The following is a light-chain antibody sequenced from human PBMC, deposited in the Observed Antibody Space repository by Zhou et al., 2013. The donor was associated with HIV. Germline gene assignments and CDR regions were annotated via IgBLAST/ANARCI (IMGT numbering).Light chain of an antibody. CDR2: KAS. Sequence: DIQMTQSPSTLSASVGDRVTITCRASQSISSWLAWYQQKPGKAPKLLIYKASNLESGVPSRFSGSGSGTEFTLTISSLQPDDFATYYCQQCNSTWTFGQRDQGGNQT. V-gene: IGKV1-5*03. CDR1: QSISSW. J-gene: IGKJ1*01. CDR3: QQCNSTWT.